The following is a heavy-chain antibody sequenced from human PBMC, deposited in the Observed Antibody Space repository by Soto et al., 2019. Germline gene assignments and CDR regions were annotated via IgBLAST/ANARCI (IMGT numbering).Heavy chain of an antibody. CDR3: AKDSSSSLYYYYGMDV. Sequence: VQLVESGGGLVKPGGSLRLSCAASGFTFSSYVMHWVRQAPGKGLECVAVISYDGRNKYYADSVKGRFTISRDNSKNTMYLQMNSLRAEDTAVYYCAKDSSSSLYYYYGMDVWGQGTTVTVS. CDR1: GFTFSSYV. CDR2: ISYDGRNK. D-gene: IGHD6-6*01. J-gene: IGHJ6*02. V-gene: IGHV3-30*18.